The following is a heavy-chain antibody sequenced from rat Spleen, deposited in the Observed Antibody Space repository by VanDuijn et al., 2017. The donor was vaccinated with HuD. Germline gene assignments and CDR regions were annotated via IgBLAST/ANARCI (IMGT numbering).Heavy chain of an antibody. V-gene: IGHV5-58*01. Sequence: EVQLVETGGGVVQPGRSLKLSCVASGFTFSRYWMYWVRQAPGKGLEWISSITTDGGNTYYPDSVKGRFTISRDNAENTVYLQMNSLRSEDTATYYCAVAGYGYWGQGVMVTVSS. D-gene: IGHD4-3*01. J-gene: IGHJ2*01. CDR3: AVAGYGY. CDR1: GFTFSRYW. CDR2: ITTDGGNT.